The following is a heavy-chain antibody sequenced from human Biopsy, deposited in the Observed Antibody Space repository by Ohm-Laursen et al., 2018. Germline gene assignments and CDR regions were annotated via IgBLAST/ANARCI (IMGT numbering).Heavy chain of an antibody. Sequence: GASVKVSCEASGNTFATYHIHWVRQAPGQGLEWMGVISPSGATTSFSQKFQGRITMTRDTSTGTVYMDLNSLGSEDTAVYYCARAGVGSDGTDSYYYGMDVWGPGTTVTVSS. J-gene: IGHJ6*02. CDR1: GNTFATYH. CDR2: ISPSGATT. D-gene: IGHD5-24*01. CDR3: ARAGVGSDGTDSYYYGMDV. V-gene: IGHV1-46*01.